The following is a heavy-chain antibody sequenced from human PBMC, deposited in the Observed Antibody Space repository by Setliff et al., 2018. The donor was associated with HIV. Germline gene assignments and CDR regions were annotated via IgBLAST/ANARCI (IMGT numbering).Heavy chain of an antibody. CDR1: GASISTYS. J-gene: IGHJ2*01. CDR3: ARHPDSGFYYSPLLNNWYFDL. V-gene: IGHV4-4*09. Sequence: ASETLSLTCIVSGASISTYSWSWIRQPPGKGLECIGYISTSGSTNYNPSLKSRVTISLDTSKNQFSLKLTSVTAADTAVYYCARHPDSGFYYSPLLNNWYFDLWGPGTLVTVSS. D-gene: IGHD3-22*01. CDR2: ISTSGST.